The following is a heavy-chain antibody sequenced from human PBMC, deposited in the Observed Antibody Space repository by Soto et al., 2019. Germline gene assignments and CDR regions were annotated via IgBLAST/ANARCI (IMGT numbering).Heavy chain of an antibody. CDR3: AGESGATAAY. J-gene: IGHJ4*02. V-gene: IGHV1-69*02. CDR1: GGTFSSYT. Sequence: QVQLVQSGAEVKKPGSSVKVSCKASGGTFSSYTISWVRQAPGQGLEWRGRIIPILGIANYAQKVQGRVRITADKSTSRAYLELSSLRSEDTAVYYCAGESGATAAYWGQGTLVTVSS. CDR2: IIPILGIA. D-gene: IGHD1-26*01.